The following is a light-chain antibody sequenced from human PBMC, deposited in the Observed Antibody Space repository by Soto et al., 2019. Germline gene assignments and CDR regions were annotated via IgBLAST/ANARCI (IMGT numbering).Light chain of an antibody. V-gene: IGLV2-14*01. CDR3: SSYTSSSTLV. Sequence: QSALTQPAFVSGSPGQWITISCTGTNSDVGGYNFVSWYQQHPGKVPKLMIYDVTSRPSGVSNRFSGSKSGNTASLTISGLQAEDEADYYCSSYTSSSTLVFGTGTKLTVL. CDR2: DVT. J-gene: IGLJ1*01. CDR1: NSDVGGYNF.